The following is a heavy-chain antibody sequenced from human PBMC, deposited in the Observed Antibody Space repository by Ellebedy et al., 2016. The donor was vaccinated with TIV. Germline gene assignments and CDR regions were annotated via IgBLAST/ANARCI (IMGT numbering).Heavy chain of an antibody. J-gene: IGHJ5*02. CDR2: VYYSWST. Sequence: MPSETLSLTCTVSGGSLNPYYWSRIRQFPGKGLEWIGSVYYSWSTNYNPSLKRRVTMSIVTSANQFSLKLSSVTAADTAVYYCARGLGGSWWYWFEPWGQGTLVTVSS. V-gene: IGHV4-59*01. D-gene: IGHD6-13*01. CDR3: ARGLGGSWWYWFEP. CDR1: GGSLNPYY.